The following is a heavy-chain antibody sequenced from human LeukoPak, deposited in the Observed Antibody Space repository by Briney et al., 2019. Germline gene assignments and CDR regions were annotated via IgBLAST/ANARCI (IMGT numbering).Heavy chain of an antibody. CDR2: HYYSGNT. V-gene: IGHV4-31*03. CDR1: GGSIGSGSYW. Sequence: PSGTLSLTCTVSGGSIGSGSYWWSWIRQHPERGLEWIGYHYYSGNTYYNPSLKSRVSISVDTSKNQLSLTLTSVTAADTAVYYCARGHRTSSAYHCNAMDVWGQGTTVTVSS. J-gene: IGHJ6*02. D-gene: IGHD2-8*01. CDR3: ARGHRTSSAYHCNAMDV.